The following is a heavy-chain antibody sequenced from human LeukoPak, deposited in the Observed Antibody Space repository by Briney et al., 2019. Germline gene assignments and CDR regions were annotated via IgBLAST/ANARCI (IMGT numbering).Heavy chain of an antibody. CDR2: IYHSGRT. J-gene: IGHJ4*02. V-gene: IGHV4-38-2*02. Sequence: SETLSLTCTVSGYSISSDYYWGWIRQPPGKGLEWIGSIYHSGRTYYNPSLKSRVTISVDTSKNQFSLKLSSVTAADTAVYYCARVDTAMVAGGGDYWGQGTLVTVSS. CDR3: ARVDTAMVAGGGDY. D-gene: IGHD5-18*01. CDR1: GYSISSDYY.